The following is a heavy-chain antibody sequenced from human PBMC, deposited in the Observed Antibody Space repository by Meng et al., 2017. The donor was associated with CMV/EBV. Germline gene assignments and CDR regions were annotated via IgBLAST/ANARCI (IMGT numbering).Heavy chain of an antibody. D-gene: IGHD1-1*01. V-gene: IGHV1-2*02. J-gene: IGHJ4*02. Sequence: VQPVQTGAKVKSPGASGKVSCQTSGYRFSDHYMHWVRQAPGQGLEWMGWIYPNSGGTHYAQKFQDRVTMTRDTSISTVYMELSRLTSDDTAVYYCVRDHNWGPDYWGQGTLVTVSS. CDR1: GYRFSDHY. CDR2: IYPNSGGT. CDR3: VRDHNWGPDY.